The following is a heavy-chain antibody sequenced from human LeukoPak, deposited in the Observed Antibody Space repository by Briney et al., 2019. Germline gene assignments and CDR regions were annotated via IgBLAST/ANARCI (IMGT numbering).Heavy chain of an antibody. Sequence: PSETLSLTCAVYGGSFSGYYWSWIRQPPGKGLEWIGEINHSGSTNYNPSLKSRVTISVDTSKNQFSLKLSSVTAADTAVYYCAILGYCSGGSCYRTYFDYRGQGTLVTVSS. D-gene: IGHD2-15*01. CDR2: INHSGST. CDR1: GGSFSGYY. CDR3: AILGYCSGGSCYRTYFDY. V-gene: IGHV4-34*01. J-gene: IGHJ4*02.